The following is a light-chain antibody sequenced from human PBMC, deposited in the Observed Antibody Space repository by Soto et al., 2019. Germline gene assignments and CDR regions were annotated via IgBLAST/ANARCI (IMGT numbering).Light chain of an antibody. CDR1: QSVSNNY. CDR3: QRYGCGPPST. V-gene: IGKV3-20*01. Sequence: EIVLTQSPGTLSLSPGERATLSCRASQSVSNNYLAWYQQKPGQAPRLLIYGASSRATGIPDRFSGSGCGTGFTFTLSRLEPEAFALYYCQRYGCGPPSTFGQGTRLEIK. J-gene: IGKJ5*01. CDR2: GAS.